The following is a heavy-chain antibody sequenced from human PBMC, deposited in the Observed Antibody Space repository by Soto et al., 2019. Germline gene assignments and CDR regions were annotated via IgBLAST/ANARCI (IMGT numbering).Heavy chain of an antibody. CDR2: ISVGGGST. CDR1: EGPIRRHS. V-gene: IGHV3-23*01. J-gene: IGHJ4*02. Sequence: GGSLLLCCASSEGPIRRHSMILVRPDQGKGLEWVSAISVGGGSTYYADSVKGRLTISRDNSKNTLYLQMNSLRAEDTAVYYCARESEDLTSNFDYWGQGTLVTVS. CDR3: ARESEDLTSNFDY.